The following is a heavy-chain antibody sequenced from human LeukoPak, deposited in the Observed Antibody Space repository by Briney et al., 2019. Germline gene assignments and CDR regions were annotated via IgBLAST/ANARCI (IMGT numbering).Heavy chain of an antibody. V-gene: IGHV3-49*04. CDR1: GFTFGDYA. D-gene: IGHD2-15*01. Sequence: GGSLRLSCTASGFTFGDYAMSWVRQAPGKGLEWVGFIRSKAYGGTTEYAASVKGRFTISRDDSKSIAYLQMNSLKTEDTAVYYCTRLRFLLPLVVVAATREGYYFDYWGQGTLVTVSS. J-gene: IGHJ4*02. CDR3: TRLRFLLPLVVVAATREGYYFDY. CDR2: IRSKAYGGTT.